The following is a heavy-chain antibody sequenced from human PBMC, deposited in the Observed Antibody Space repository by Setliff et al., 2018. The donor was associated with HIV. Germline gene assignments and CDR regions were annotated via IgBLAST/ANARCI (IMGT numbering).Heavy chain of an antibody. Sequence: PGGSLRLSCAASGFTFSSYGMHWVRQAPGKGLEWMAVIWYDGSNKYYADSVKGRFTISRDNSKNTLYLQMNSLRAEDTAVYYCARDLSYDYDRSSDTFDYWGQGTLVTVSS. CDR2: IWYDGSNK. D-gene: IGHD3-22*01. V-gene: IGHV3-33*08. J-gene: IGHJ4*02. CDR1: GFTFSSYG. CDR3: ARDLSYDYDRSSDTFDY.